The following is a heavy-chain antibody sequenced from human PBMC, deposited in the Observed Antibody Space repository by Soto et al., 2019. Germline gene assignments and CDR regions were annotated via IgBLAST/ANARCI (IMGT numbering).Heavy chain of an antibody. CDR2: ITEDGSGT. V-gene: IGHV3-74*01. CDR1: GFTFSSYP. CDR3: VRGTNGWSGMDY. D-gene: IGHD3-3*01. Sequence: EVQLVESGGAIVQPWGSLILSCATSGFTFSSYPIHWVRQAPGKGPVWVSRITEDGSGTTYADSVKGRIPVTRDNAKNTMYLQMSGLGAEDTAVYHCVRGTNGWSGMDYWGQGTLVTVSS. J-gene: IGHJ4*02.